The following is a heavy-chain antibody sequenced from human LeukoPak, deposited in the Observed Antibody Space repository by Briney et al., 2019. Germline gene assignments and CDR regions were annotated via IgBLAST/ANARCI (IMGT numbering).Heavy chain of an antibody. J-gene: IGHJ3*02. CDR3: ARARYVNSFYAFDI. V-gene: IGHV4-34*01. Sequence: SETLSLTCAVYGGSFSGYYWSWIRQPPGKGLEWIGEINHSGSTNYNPSLKSRVTISVDTSKNQFSLNLSSVTAADTAVYYCARARYVNSFYAFDIWGQGTLVTVSS. D-gene: IGHD3-9*01. CDR1: GGSFSGYY. CDR2: INHSGST.